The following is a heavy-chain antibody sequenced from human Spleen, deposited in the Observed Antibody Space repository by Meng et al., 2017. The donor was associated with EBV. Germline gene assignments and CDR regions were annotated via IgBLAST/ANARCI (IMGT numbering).Heavy chain of an antibody. CDR2: IYWDGNK. CDR1: GFSLSTHGLS. J-gene: IGHJ4*02. V-gene: IGHV2-5*02. Sequence: QFTLKESGPTLVKPTQPLTLTCTFSGFSLSTHGLSVGWVRQPPGKALEWLALIYWDGNKHYRPSLRTRLTITKDTSKNQVVLSMTNVDPVDTATYFCAHRAGYSYGFSYFDSWGQGTLVTVSS. D-gene: IGHD5-18*01. CDR3: AHRAGYSYGFSYFDS.